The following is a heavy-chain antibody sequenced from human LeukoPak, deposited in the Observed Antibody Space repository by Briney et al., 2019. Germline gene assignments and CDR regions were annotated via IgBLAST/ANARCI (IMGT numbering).Heavy chain of an antibody. D-gene: IGHD2-2*01. V-gene: IGHV4-61*02. Sequence: SETLSLTCTVSGGSISSGSYYWSWIRQPAGKGLEWIGRICTSGSTNYNPSLKSRVTISVDTSKNQFSLKLSSVTAADTAVYYCARGRQRYCSSTSCYGYYYYYYYMDVWGKGTTVTVSS. CDR1: GGSISSGSYY. J-gene: IGHJ6*03. CDR2: ICTSGST. CDR3: ARGRQRYCSSTSCYGYYYYYYYMDV.